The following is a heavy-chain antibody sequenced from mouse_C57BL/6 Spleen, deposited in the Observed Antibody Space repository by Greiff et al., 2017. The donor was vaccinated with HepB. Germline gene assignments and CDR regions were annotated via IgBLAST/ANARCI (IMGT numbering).Heavy chain of an antibody. V-gene: IGHV1-64*01. CDR1: GYTFTSYW. CDR2: IHPNSGST. D-gene: IGHD2-5*01. J-gene: IGHJ3*01. Sequence: QVQLKQPGAELVKPGASVKLSCKASGYTFTSYWMHWVKQRPGQGLEWIGMIHPNSGSTNYNEKFKSKATLTVDKSSSTAYMQLSSLTSEDSAVYYCARWNYSNYGGFAYWGQGTLVTVSA. CDR3: ARWNYSNYGGFAY.